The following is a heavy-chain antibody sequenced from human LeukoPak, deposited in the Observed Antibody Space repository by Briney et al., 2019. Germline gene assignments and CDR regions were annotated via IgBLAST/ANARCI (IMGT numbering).Heavy chain of an antibody. D-gene: IGHD2-2*01. J-gene: IGHJ5*02. CDR2: IYYSGST. Sequence: SETLSLTCTVYGGSISSYYWSWIRQPPGKGLEWIGYIYYSGSTNYNPSLKSRVTISVDTSKNQFSLKLSSVTAADTAVYYCARDLGYCSSTSCYLNWFDPWGQGTLVTVS. V-gene: IGHV4-59*01. CDR3: ARDLGYCSSTSCYLNWFDP. CDR1: GGSISSYY.